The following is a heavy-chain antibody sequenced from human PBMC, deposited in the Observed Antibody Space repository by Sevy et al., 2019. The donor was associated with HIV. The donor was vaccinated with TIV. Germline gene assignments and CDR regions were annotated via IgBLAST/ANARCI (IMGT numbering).Heavy chain of an antibody. CDR2: ISGSGGST. J-gene: IGHJ3*02. V-gene: IGHV3-23*01. Sequence: GGSLRLSCAASGFTFSSYAMSWVRQAPGKGLEWASAISGSGGSTYYADSVKGRFTISRDNSKNTLYLQMNSLRAEDTAVYYCAKYGEGLDAFDIWGQGTMVTVSS. CDR3: AKYGEGLDAFDI. D-gene: IGHD4-17*01. CDR1: GFTFSSYA.